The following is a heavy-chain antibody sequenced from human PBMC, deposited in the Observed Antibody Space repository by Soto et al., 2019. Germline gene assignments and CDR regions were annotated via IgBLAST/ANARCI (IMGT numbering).Heavy chain of an antibody. D-gene: IGHD3-3*01. J-gene: IGHJ5*02. CDR1: GGSISSSSYY. CDR2: IYYSGST. Sequence: QLQLQESGPGLVKPSETLSLTCTVSGGSISSSSYYWGWIRQPPGKGLEWIGSIYYSGSTYYNPSLKSRVTISVDTSKNQFSLKLSSVTAADTAVYYCARSRITIFGVVRNWFDPWGQGTLVTVSS. V-gene: IGHV4-39*01. CDR3: ARSRITIFGVVRNWFDP.